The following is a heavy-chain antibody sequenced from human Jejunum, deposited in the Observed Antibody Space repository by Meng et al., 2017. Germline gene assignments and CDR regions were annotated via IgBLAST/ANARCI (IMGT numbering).Heavy chain of an antibody. V-gene: IGHV4-61*02. CDR1: GGSITGGYYY. D-gene: IGHD4-17*01. J-gene: IGHJ4*02. Sequence: SETLSLTCTASGGSITGGYYYWTWIRQPAGKDLEWIGRIYTTGSTNYSPSLKSRVTISVGTSKNQFSLNLTSMTAADTAIYYCARETTARIIDYWGQGTLVTVSS. CDR2: IYTTGST. CDR3: ARETTARIIDY.